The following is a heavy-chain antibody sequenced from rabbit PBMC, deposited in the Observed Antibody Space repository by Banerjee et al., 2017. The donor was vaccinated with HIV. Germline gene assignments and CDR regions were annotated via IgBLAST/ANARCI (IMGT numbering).Heavy chain of an antibody. V-gene: IGHV1S45*01. CDR1: GFSFSSHLY. CDR3: ARGGPGGSYFAL. D-gene: IGHD8-1*01. CDR2: IYGATGSSA. J-gene: IGHJ6*01. Sequence: QEQLVEYGGDLVKPEGSLTLTCTASGFSFSSHLYMCWVRQAPGKGLELIACIYGATGSSAWYANWAKGRFTISKTSSTTVTLQMTSLTAADTATYFCARGGPGGSYFALWGPGTLVTVS.